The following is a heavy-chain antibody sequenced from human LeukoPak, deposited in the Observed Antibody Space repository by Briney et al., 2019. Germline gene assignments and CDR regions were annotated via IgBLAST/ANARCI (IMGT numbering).Heavy chain of an antibody. V-gene: IGHV4-39*07. D-gene: IGHD1-1*01. CDR2: IYYSGST. Sequence: SETLSLTCTVSGGSISSSSYYWGWIRQPPGKGLEWIGSIYYSGSTYYNPSLKGRVTISVDTSKNQFSLKLSSVTAADTAVYYCARNTLQLEGDYWGQGTLVTVSS. J-gene: IGHJ4*02. CDR3: ARNTLQLEGDY. CDR1: GGSISSSSYY.